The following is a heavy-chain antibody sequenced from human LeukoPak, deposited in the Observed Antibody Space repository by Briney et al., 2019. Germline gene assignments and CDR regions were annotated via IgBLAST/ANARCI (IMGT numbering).Heavy chain of an antibody. Sequence: GGSLRLSCAASGFTFSSFVMSWVRQAPGKGLEWVSSMSGSGGSTYYADSVKGRFTISRDNAKNSLYLQMNSLRAEDTALYYCARLDSSGYWGQGTLVTVSS. CDR3: ARLDSSGY. V-gene: IGHV3-23*01. CDR2: MSGSGGST. CDR1: GFTFSSFV. D-gene: IGHD6-19*01. J-gene: IGHJ4*02.